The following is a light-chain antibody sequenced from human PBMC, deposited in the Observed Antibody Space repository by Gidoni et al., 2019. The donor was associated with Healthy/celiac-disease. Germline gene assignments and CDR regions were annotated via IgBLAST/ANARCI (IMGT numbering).Light chain of an antibody. V-gene: IGKV1-5*03. CDR2: KAS. CDR3: QQYNSYSLT. Sequence: DIQMTPAPSTLSASVGDRVTITFRASQSISSWLAWYQQKPGKAPKLLIYKASSLESGVPSRFSGSGSGTEFTLTISSLQPDDFATYYCQQYNSYSLTFGGGTKVEIK. J-gene: IGKJ4*01. CDR1: QSISSW.